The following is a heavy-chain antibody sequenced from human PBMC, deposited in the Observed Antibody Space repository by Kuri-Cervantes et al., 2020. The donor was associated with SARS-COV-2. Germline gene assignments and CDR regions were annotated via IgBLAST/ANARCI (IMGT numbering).Heavy chain of an antibody. Sequence: SVKVSCKASGTAFSSFAIHWVRQAPGQGLEWMGGTIPIFGSPIYAQKFQGRLSITADESTSSVHMELSSLSSQDTAIYYCASRMGNLTSNTWYKWFDPWGQGTLVTVSS. CDR1: GTAFSSFA. V-gene: IGHV1-69*13. CDR3: ASRMGNLTSNTWYKWFDP. J-gene: IGHJ5*02. CDR2: TIPIFGSP. D-gene: IGHD1-14*01.